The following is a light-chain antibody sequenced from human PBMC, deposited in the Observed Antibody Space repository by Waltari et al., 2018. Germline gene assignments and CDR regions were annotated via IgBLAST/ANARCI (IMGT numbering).Light chain of an antibody. J-gene: IGKJ4*01. V-gene: IGKV3-20*01. CDR2: GAS. CDR1: QSVSSIS. CDR3: QQYDGIVLT. Sequence: EIVLTQSPATLSLSPGARATLSCRASQSVSSISLTWYQQKPGQAPRLLIYGASTRATGIPDRFSGSGSETDFTLTISRLEPEDFAVYYCQQYDGIVLTFGGGTKVEI.